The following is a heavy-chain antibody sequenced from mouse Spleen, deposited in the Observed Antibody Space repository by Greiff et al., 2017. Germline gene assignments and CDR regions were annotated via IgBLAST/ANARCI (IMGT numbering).Heavy chain of an antibody. Sequence: EVKLVESGGGLVQSGRSLRLSCATSGFTFSDFYMEWVRQAPGKGLEWIAASRNKANDYTTEYSASVKGRFIVSRDTSQSILYLQMNALRAEDTAIYYCAREIYYYGSSNYAMDYWGQGTSVTVSS. J-gene: IGHJ4*01. V-gene: IGHV7-1*01. CDR1: GFTFSDFY. D-gene: IGHD1-1*01. CDR2: SRNKANDYTT. CDR3: AREIYYYGSSNYAMDY.